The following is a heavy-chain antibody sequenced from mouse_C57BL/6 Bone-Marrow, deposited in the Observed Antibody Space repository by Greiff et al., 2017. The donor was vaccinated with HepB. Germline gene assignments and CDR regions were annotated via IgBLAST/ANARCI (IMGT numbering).Heavy chain of an antibody. D-gene: IGHD2-3*01. V-gene: IGHV14-4*01. CDR2: IDPENGDT. CDR3: TTRGNGYSWFAY. J-gene: IGHJ3*01. CDR1: GFNIKDDY. Sequence: VQLQQSGAELVRPGASVKVSCTASGFNIKDDYMHWVKQRPEQGLEWIGWIDPENGDTEYASKFQGKATITADTSSNTAYLQLSSLTSEDTAVYYCTTRGNGYSWFAYWGQGTLVTVSA.